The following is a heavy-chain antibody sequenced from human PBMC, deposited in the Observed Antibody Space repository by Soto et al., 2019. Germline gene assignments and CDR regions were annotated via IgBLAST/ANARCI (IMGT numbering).Heavy chain of an antibody. CDR3: AKDQPWGGGLWFYHYYGMDV. Sequence: PGGSLRLSCAASGFTFSSYGMHWVRQAPGKGLEWVAVISYDGSNKYYADSVKGRFTISRDNSKNTLYLQMNSLRAEDTAVYYCAKDQPWGGGLWFYHYYGMDVWGQGTTVTVSS. J-gene: IGHJ6*02. CDR1: GFTFSSYG. CDR2: ISYDGSNK. D-gene: IGHD5-18*01. V-gene: IGHV3-30*18.